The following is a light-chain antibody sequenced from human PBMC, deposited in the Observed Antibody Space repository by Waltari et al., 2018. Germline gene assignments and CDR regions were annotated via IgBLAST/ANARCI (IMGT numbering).Light chain of an antibody. CDR3: QQYYSTPPT. CDR1: QSLLWSFNNNNY. Sequence: DIVMTQSPDSLAVFLGERATINCKSSQSLLWSFNNNNYLAWYQQKPGQPPKLLIHWASTRESGVPDRFSGSGSGADFTRTISSLQAEDVAVYYCQQYYSTPPTFGQGTKLEIK. J-gene: IGKJ2*01. V-gene: IGKV4-1*01. CDR2: WAS.